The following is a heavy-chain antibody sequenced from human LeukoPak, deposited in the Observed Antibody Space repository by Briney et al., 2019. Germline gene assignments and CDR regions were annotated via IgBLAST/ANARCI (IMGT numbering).Heavy chain of an antibody. J-gene: IGHJ3*02. V-gene: IGHV1-8*01. CDR1: GYTFTSYD. D-gene: IGHD5-18*01. CDR3: ASARKRYSYGLDAFDI. Sequence: ASVKVSCKASGYTFTSYDINWVRQATGQGLKWMGWMNPNSGNTGYAQKFQGRVTMTRNTSISTAYMELSSLRSEDTAVYYCASARKRYSYGLDAFDIWGQGTMVTVSS. CDR2: MNPNSGNT.